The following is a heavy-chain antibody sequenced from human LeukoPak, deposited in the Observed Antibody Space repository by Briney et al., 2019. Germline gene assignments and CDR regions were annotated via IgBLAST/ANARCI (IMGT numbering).Heavy chain of an antibody. J-gene: IGHJ4*02. D-gene: IGHD3-22*01. Sequence: PGGSLRLSCAASGFTFSSYWMRWVRQAPGKGLVWVSRINTDGSSTSYADSVKGRFTISRDNAKNTLYLQMNSLRAEDTAVYYCARGPYYYDSSGYYYDWGQGTLVTVSS. CDR1: GFTFSSYW. CDR3: ARGPYYYDSSGYYYD. CDR2: INTDGSST. V-gene: IGHV3-74*01.